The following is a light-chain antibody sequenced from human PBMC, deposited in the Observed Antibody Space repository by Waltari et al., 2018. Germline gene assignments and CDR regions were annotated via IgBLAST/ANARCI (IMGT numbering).Light chain of an antibody. J-gene: IGKJ2*01. CDR2: AAS. Sequence: EIVMTQSPATLSVSPGERATLSCRASQSVSRNLAWYQQKPGQAPRLLIYAASTRATGIPARFSGRGSGTEFTLTISSLQSEDFAVYYCQQYNNWPPGDTFGQGTKLEI. V-gene: IGKV3-15*01. CDR3: QQYNNWPPGDT. CDR1: QSVSRN.